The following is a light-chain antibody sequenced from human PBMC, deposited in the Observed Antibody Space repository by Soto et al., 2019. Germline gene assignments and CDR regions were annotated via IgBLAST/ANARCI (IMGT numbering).Light chain of an antibody. V-gene: IGKV1-5*01. CDR2: DAS. Sequence: DIQMTQSPSTLSASVGDRVTITCRASQSLNSWLAWYQQKPGRAPKLLIYDASSLESGVPARFSGSGSETEFTLTTGSLQPDDSATYYCQQYKSYSPWTFGQGTKVEI. J-gene: IGKJ1*01. CDR1: QSLNSW. CDR3: QQYKSYSPWT.